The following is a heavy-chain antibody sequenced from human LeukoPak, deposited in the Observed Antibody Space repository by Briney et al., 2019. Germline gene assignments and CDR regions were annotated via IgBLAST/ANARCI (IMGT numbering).Heavy chain of an antibody. D-gene: IGHD2-15*01. CDR3: AMCSRGSCYLNYFDY. CDR1: GYSFTSYW. CDR2: IYPSDSDT. V-gene: IGHV5-51*01. Sequence: GDSLKISCKGCGYSFTSYWIGWVRQMPGKGLEWMGIIYPSDSDTRYSPSFQGQVTISADMSISIAFLQWSSLKASDTAMYYCAMCSRGSCYLNYFDYRGQGTLVTVSS. J-gene: IGHJ4*02.